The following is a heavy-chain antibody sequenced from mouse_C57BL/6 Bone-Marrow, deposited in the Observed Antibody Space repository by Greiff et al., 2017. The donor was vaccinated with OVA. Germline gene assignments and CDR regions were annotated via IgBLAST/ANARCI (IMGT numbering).Heavy chain of an antibody. J-gene: IGHJ3*01. CDR1: GYTFTSYW. CDR3: ASRDYDGFAY. Sequence: QVQLKQPGAELVKPGASVKLSCKASGYTFTSYWMQWVKQRPGQGLEWIGEIDPSDSYTNYNQKFKGKATLTVDTSSSTAYMQLSSLTSEDSAVYYCASRDYDGFAYWGQGTLVTVSA. D-gene: IGHD2-4*01. V-gene: IGHV1-50*01. CDR2: IDPSDSYT.